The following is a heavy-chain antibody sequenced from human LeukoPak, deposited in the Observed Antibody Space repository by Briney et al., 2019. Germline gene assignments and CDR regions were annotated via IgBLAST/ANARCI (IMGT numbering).Heavy chain of an antibody. CDR2: IYYSRST. CDR3: ARDAPLDGGWLQPFDY. CDR1: GGSISSYY. D-gene: IGHD5-24*01. J-gene: IGHJ4*02. Sequence: SETLSLTCTVSGGSISSYYWSWLRQPPGKGLEWIGYIYYSRSTNYNPSLKSRVTISVDTSKNQFSLKLSSVTAADTAVYYCARDAPLDGGWLQPFDYWGQGTLVTVSS. V-gene: IGHV4-59*01.